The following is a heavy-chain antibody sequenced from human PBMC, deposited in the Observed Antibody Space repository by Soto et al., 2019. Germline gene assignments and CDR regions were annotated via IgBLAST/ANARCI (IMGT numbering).Heavy chain of an antibody. V-gene: IGHV2-5*02. CDR2: IYWDVDK. D-gene: IGHD6-19*01. Sequence: QITLKESGPPLVKPTQTLTLTCTFSGFSLSTSGVGVGWIRQPPGKALEWLALIYWDVDKSYSPALKSRLTLTKDTSQNQLPLPMPNMATVDTATYYCVHDSNDWYGLDSWGQGTLVPVSS. CDR3: VHDSNDWYGLDS. J-gene: IGHJ4*02. CDR1: GFSLSTSGVG.